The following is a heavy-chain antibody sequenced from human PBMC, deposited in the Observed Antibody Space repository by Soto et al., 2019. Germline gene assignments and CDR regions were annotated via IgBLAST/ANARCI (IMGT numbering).Heavy chain of an antibody. V-gene: IGHV1-46*01. Sequence: ASVKVSCKASGYTFTSYYMHWVRQAPGQGLEWMGIINPSGGSTSYAQKFRGRVTMTRDTSTSTVYMELSSLRSEDTAVYYCASGTRPGGSMDVWGQGTTVTVSS. CDR1: GYTFTSYY. J-gene: IGHJ6*02. D-gene: IGHD1-1*01. CDR3: ASGTRPGGSMDV. CDR2: INPSGGST.